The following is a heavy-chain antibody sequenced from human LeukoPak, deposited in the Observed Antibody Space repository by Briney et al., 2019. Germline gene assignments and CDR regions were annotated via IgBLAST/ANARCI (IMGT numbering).Heavy chain of an antibody. CDR2: VNSDGSST. Sequence: GGSLRLSCAASGFTFSSYWMHWVRQAPGKGLVCVSRVNSDGSSTSYADSVKGRFTISRDNAKNTLYLQMNSLRAEDTAVYYCASEMASPGYWGQGTLVTVSS. CDR3: ASEMASPGY. J-gene: IGHJ4*02. CDR1: GFTFSSYW. D-gene: IGHD5-24*01. V-gene: IGHV3-74*01.